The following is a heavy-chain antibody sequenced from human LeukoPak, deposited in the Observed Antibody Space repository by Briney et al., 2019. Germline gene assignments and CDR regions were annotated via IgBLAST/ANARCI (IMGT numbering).Heavy chain of an antibody. CDR2: IYYSGST. CDR1: GGSISSSSYY. CDR3: ARGDHPYYFDY. D-gene: IGHD5-24*01. V-gene: IGHV4-39*07. J-gene: IGHJ4*02. Sequence: SETLSLTCTVSGGSISSSSYYWGWIRQPPGKGLEWIGSIYYSGSTYYNPSLKSRVTISVDTSKNQFSLKLSSVTAADTAVYYCARGDHPYYFDYWGQGTLVTVSS.